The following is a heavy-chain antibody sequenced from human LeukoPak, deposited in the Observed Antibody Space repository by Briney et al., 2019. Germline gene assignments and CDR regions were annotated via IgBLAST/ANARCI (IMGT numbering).Heavy chain of an antibody. J-gene: IGHJ4*02. Sequence: SETLSLTCTVSGGSISSYYWSWIRQPPGKGLEWIGYIYYSGSTNYNPSLKSRVTISVDKSKNQFSLKLSSVTAADTAVYYCARDVEAGDYWGQGTLVTVSS. CDR1: GGSISSYY. CDR3: ARDVEAGDY. CDR2: IYYSGST. V-gene: IGHV4-59*12.